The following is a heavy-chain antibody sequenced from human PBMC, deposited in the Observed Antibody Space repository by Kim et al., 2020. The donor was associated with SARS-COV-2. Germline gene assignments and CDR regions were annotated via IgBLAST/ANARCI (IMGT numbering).Heavy chain of an antibody. CDR3: ARSTVAGTGYFDY. D-gene: IGHD6-19*01. Sequence: YAQKLQGRVTMTTDTSTSTAYMELRSLRSADTAVYYCARSTVAGTGYFDYWGQGTLVTVSS. J-gene: IGHJ4*02. V-gene: IGHV1-18*01.